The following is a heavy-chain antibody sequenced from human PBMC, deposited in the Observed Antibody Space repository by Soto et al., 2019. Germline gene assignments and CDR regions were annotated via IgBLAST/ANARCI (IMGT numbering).Heavy chain of an antibody. V-gene: IGHV4-34*01. CDR2: INHSGST. J-gene: IGHJ5*02. Sequence: SETLSLTCAVYGGSFSGYYWSWIRQPPGKGLEWIGEINHSGSTNYNPSLKSRVTISVDTSKNQFSLKLSSVTAADTAVYYCARVLLWFGELLDHWLDPWGQGTLVTVSS. D-gene: IGHD3-10*01. CDR3: ARVLLWFGELLDHWLDP. CDR1: GGSFSGYY.